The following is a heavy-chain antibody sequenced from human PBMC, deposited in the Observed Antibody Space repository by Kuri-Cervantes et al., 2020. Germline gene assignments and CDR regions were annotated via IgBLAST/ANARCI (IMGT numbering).Heavy chain of an antibody. CDR3: ARDNLDLEGRPFDP. CDR1: GYTFSGYY. J-gene: IGHJ5*02. CDR2: TNPNSGGT. Sequence: ASVKVSCKASGYTFSGYYMHWVRQAPGQGLEWMGWTNPNSGGTNCAQKFQGRVTMTRDTSISTAYMELSRLRSDDTAVYYCARDNLDLEGRPFDPWGQGTLVTVSS. D-gene: IGHD1-20*01. V-gene: IGHV1-2*02.